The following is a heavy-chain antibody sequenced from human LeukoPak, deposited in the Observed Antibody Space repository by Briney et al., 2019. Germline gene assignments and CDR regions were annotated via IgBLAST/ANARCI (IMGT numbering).Heavy chain of an antibody. V-gene: IGHV1-2*02. CDR1: GYSFTSYW. Sequence: GESLKISCKGSGYSFTSYWIGWVRQAPGQGLEWMGWISPNSGGTNYAQKFQGRVTMTRDTSISTAYMELSRLRSDDTAVYYCARDHWVATFYCGYWGQGTLVTVSS. CDR2: ISPNSGGT. J-gene: IGHJ4*02. CDR3: ARDHWVATFYCGY. D-gene: IGHD5-12*01.